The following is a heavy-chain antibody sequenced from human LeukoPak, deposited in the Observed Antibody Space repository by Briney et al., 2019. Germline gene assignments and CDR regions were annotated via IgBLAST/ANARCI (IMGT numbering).Heavy chain of an antibody. CDR1: GFTFSSYA. Sequence: GGSLRLSCAASGFTFSSYAMHWVRQAPGKGLEWVAVISYDGSNKYYADSVKGRFTISRDNSKNTLYLQMNSLRAEDTAVYYCAREGCGGGCFKPLYYYYYYGMDVWGQGTTVTVSS. J-gene: IGHJ6*02. V-gene: IGHV3-30-3*01. D-gene: IGHD2-21*02. CDR3: AREGCGGGCFKPLYYYYYYGMDV. CDR2: ISYDGSNK.